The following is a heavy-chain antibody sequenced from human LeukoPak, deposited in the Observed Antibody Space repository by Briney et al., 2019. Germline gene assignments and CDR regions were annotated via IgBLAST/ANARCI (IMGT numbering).Heavy chain of an antibody. V-gene: IGHV4-59*01. CDR2: IYYSGST. CDR1: GGSISSYY. D-gene: IGHD5-24*01. J-gene: IGHJ4*02. CDR3: ARLVGFVARDGFNYYFDY. Sequence: SETLSLTCTVSGGSISSYYWSWIRQPPGKGLEWIGCIYYSGSTNYNPSLKSRVTISVDTSKDQSSLKLSSVTAADTAVYYCARLVGFVARDGFNYYFDYWGQGTLVTVSS.